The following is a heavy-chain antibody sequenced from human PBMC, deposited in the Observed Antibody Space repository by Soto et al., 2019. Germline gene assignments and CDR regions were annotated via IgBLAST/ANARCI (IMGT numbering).Heavy chain of an antibody. CDR1: GYTFTTYY. J-gene: IGHJ6*02. D-gene: IGHD1-7*01. V-gene: IGHV1-46*01. Sequence: QVQLVQSGAEVKKPGASVKVSCKASGYTFTTYYMHWVRQAPGQGLEWMGIINPSGGYTSYAQKFQGRVTMTGDTSTSTIYMELSSLRSEDTAVYYCARDELELRERAYGMDVWGQATTVTVSS. CDR3: ARDELELRERAYGMDV. CDR2: INPSGGYT.